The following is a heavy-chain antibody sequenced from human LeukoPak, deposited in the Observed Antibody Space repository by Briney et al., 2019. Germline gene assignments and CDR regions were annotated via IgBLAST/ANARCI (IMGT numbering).Heavy chain of an antibody. D-gene: IGHD6-13*01. V-gene: IGHV3-11*01. J-gene: IGHJ5*02. CDR1: GFTFSDYY. CDR3: AKGTHSSSWHWFDP. Sequence: GGSLRLSCAASGFTFSDYYMTWIRQAPGKGLEWLSYIDSSGDIIYYADSVKGRFTISRDNAKNSVFLQMDSLRAEDTAVYYCAKGTHSSSWHWFDPWGQGTLVTVSS. CDR2: IDSSGDII.